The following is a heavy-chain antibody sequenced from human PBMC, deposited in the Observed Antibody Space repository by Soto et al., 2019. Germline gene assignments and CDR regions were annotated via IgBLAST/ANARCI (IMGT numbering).Heavy chain of an antibody. CDR2: IFYSGST. CDR3: ARGYCSGGSCYRSSNWFDP. CDR1: GGSISNYY. Sequence: SETLSLTCTVSGGSISNYYWSWIRQPPGRGLEWIGHIFYSGSTNYNPSLKSRVTISVDTSKNQFSLKLSSVTAADTAVYYCARGYCSGGSCYRSSNWFDPWGQGTLVTVSS. J-gene: IGHJ5*02. D-gene: IGHD2-15*01. V-gene: IGHV4-59*08.